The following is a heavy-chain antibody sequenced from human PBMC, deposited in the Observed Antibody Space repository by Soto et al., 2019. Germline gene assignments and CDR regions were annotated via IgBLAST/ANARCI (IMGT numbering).Heavy chain of an antibody. Sequence: GXSVKVSCKASGSTFTRYAMNWVRQAPGQRLEWMGWXHAGNXNTKYSQKLQGXVTITRDTXASTEYMELSSLRYEDKDVYYCARGLGLYYFVYWGKGTLVTVYS. D-gene: IGHD1-26*01. CDR3: ARGLGLYYFVY. V-gene: IGHV1-3*01. J-gene: IGHJ4*02. CDR1: GSTFTRYA. CDR2: XHAGNXNT.